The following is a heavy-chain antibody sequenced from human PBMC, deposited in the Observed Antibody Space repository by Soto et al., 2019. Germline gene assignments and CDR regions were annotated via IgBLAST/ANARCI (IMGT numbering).Heavy chain of an antibody. J-gene: IGHJ5*02. CDR3: AREGHYDFWSGSNWFDP. CDR1: GYTFTGYY. CDR2: INPNSGGT. V-gene: IGHV1-2*02. Sequence: QVQLVQSGAEVKKPGASVKVSCKASGYTFTGYYMHWVRQAPGQGLEWMGWINPNSGGTNYAQKFQGRVTMTRDTSISTAYMELSRLRSDDTAVYYCAREGHYDFWSGSNWFDPCGQGTLVTVSS. D-gene: IGHD3-3*01.